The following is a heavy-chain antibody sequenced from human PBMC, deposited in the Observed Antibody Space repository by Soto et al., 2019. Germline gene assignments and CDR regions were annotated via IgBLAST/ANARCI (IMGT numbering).Heavy chain of an antibody. D-gene: IGHD6-13*01. CDR2: IRKDGSKT. CDR1: GFTFSSDW. J-gene: IGHJ3*02. CDR3: ARNVSPGKSSLYCDAVAI. Sequence: EVRLVESGGGLVQPGGSLRLSCAASGFTFSSDWMTWVRQAPGKGLEWVANIRKDGSKTSYLDSVRGRFTISRDNAQSSFYLQMDSLRAEDTALYYWARNVSPGKSSLYCDAVAILGDWTMVTVSS. V-gene: IGHV3-7*05.